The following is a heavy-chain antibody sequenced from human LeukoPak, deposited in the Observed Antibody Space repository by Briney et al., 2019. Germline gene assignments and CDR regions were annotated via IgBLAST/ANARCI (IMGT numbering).Heavy chain of an antibody. CDR1: GYTLTELS. J-gene: IGHJ3*02. CDR3: ATGDIVVVPAAPVGGAFDI. Sequence: ASVKVSCKVSGYTLTELSMHWVRQAPGKGLEWMGGFDPEDGETIYAQKFQGRVTMTEDTSTDTAYMELSSLRSEDTAVYYCATGDIVVVPAAPVGGAFDIWGQGTMVTVSS. D-gene: IGHD2-2*01. V-gene: IGHV1-24*01. CDR2: FDPEDGET.